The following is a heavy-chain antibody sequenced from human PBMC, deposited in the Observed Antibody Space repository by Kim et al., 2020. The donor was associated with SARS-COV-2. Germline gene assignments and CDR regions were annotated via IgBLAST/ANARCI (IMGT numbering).Heavy chain of an antibody. CDR1: GFTFDDYA. J-gene: IGHJ6*02. Sequence: GGSLRLSCAASGFTFDDYAMHWVRQAPGKGLEWVSGISWNSGSIGYADSVKGRFTISRDNAKNSLYLQMNSLRAEDTALYYCATMGSGSPPYYYYGMDVWGQGTTVTVSS. CDR3: ATMGSGSPPYYYYGMDV. CDR2: ISWNSGSI. D-gene: IGHD3-10*01. V-gene: IGHV3-9*01.